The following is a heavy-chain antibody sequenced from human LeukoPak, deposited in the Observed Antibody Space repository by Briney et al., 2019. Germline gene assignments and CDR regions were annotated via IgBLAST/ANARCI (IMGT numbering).Heavy chain of an antibody. CDR1: GSGLTFNTAW. Sequence: GGSLRLSCVVSGSGLTFNTAWMAWVRQSPEKGLEWVGRIRSENDGGTTDYAAPAKGRFTMSRDDSKNTLYLQMNSLKTEDTGVYYCITDLRTLGRNCRNGVCPGLFDYWGQGTLVTVSS. J-gene: IGHJ4*02. V-gene: IGHV3-15*01. CDR3: ITDLRTLGRNCRNGVCPGLFDY. CDR2: IRSENDGGTT. D-gene: IGHD2-8*01.